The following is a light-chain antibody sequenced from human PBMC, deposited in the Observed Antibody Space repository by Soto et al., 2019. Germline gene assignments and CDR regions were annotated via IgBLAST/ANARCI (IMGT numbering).Light chain of an antibody. CDR1: QSISSTY. CDR3: QQYGT. V-gene: IGKV3-20*01. CDR2: GAS. J-gene: IGKJ3*01. Sequence: EIVLTQSPGTLSLSPGERATLSCRASQSISSTYLAWYQQKPGQPPRLLIYGASSRAAGIPDRFSGSWYGADFTLNISRLEPEDFAVYYCQQYGTFGPGTKVDIK.